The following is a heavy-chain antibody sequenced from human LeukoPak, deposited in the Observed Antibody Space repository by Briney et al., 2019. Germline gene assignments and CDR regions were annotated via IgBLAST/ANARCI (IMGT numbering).Heavy chain of an antibody. CDR3: ARGGYYDSSLDY. Sequence: PGGSLRLSRAASGFTFSSYSMNWFRQAPGKGLEWVSSISSSSSYIYYADSVKGRFTISRDNAKNSLYLQMNSLRAEDTAVYYCARGGYYDSSLDYWGQGTLVTVSS. CDR1: GFTFSSYS. V-gene: IGHV3-21*01. CDR2: ISSSSSYI. J-gene: IGHJ4*02. D-gene: IGHD3-22*01.